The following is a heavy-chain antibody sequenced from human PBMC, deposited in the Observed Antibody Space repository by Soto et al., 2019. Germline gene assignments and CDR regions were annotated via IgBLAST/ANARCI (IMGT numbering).Heavy chain of an antibody. Sequence: QVQLQESGPGLVNTSGTLSLTCAVSGGSISTDNWWSWVRQPPGKGMEWVGEIYHSGSTNYNPSLKSRLTISIDKSKDQFSLDVRSVTAADTAVYYCARGGRWLFDYWGQGTLVTVSS. D-gene: IGHD5-12*01. J-gene: IGHJ4*02. CDR2: IYHSGST. CDR3: ARGGRWLFDY. V-gene: IGHV4-4*02. CDR1: GGSISTDNW.